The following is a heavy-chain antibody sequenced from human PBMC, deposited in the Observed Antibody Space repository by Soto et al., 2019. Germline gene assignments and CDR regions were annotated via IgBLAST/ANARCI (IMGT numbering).Heavy chain of an antibody. Sequence: DVQLLESGGGLVQPGGSLRLSCAASGFTFSSYAMSWVRQAPGKGLEWVSAISGSASYTYYADSVKGRFTISRDNSKNTVYLQMNSLRAEDTALYYCAKDVMSSSSWSEYFQHWGQGTLVTVSS. D-gene: IGHD6-13*01. CDR2: ISGSASYT. CDR1: GFTFSSYA. V-gene: IGHV3-23*01. CDR3: AKDVMSSSSWSEYFQH. J-gene: IGHJ1*01.